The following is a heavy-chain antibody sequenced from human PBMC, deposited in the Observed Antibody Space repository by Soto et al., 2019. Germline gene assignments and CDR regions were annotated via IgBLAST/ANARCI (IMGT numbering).Heavy chain of an antibody. CDR1: GFTFSSYG. D-gene: IGHD3-16*02. Sequence: QVQLVESGGGVVQPGRSLRLSCAASGFTFSSYGRHWVRQAPGKGLEWVAVISYDGSNKYYADSVKGRFTISRDNSKNTLYLQMNSLRAEDTAVYYCAQDLVPLGYWGQGTLVTVSS. CDR3: AQDLVPLGY. J-gene: IGHJ4*02. CDR2: ISYDGSNK. V-gene: IGHV3-30*18.